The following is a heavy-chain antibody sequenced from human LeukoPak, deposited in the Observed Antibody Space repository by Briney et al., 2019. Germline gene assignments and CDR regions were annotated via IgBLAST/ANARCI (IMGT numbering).Heavy chain of an antibody. D-gene: IGHD3-10*01. CDR1: GGSFSGYY. V-gene: IGHV4-34*01. Sequence: SETLSLTCAVYGGSFSGYYWSWIRQPPGKGLEWIGEINHSGSTNYNPSLKSRVTISVDTSKNQFSLKLSSVTAADTAVYYCARTPASGFDAFDIWGQGTMVTVSS. CDR2: INHSGST. CDR3: ARTPASGFDAFDI. J-gene: IGHJ3*02.